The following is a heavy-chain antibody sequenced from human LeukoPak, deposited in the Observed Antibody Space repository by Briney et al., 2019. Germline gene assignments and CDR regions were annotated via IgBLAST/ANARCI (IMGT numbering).Heavy chain of an antibody. D-gene: IGHD3-22*01. CDR1: GYTFTSYD. CDR3: ARGSYYDSSGYLVGSWFDP. V-gene: IGHV1-8*01. Sequence: ASVKVSCKASGYTFTSYDINWVRQATGQGLEWMGWMNPNSGNTGYAQKFQGRVTMTRNTSISTAYMELSSLRSEDTAVYYCARGSYYDSSGYLVGSWFDPWGQGTLVIVSS. J-gene: IGHJ5*02. CDR2: MNPNSGNT.